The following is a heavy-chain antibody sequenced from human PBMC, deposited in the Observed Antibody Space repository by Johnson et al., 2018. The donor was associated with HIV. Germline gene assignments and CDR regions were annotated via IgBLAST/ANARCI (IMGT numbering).Heavy chain of an antibody. Sequence: VQLVESGGGLVQPGRSLRLSCAASGFTFDDYAMHWVRQAPGKGLEWVSGISWNSGSICDAASVKGGFTIARDNAKNSLYLQMNSLRADDTAVYYCAREGDYYDSSGYWAAFDIWGQGTMVTVSS. CDR1: GFTFDDYA. D-gene: IGHD3-22*01. CDR2: ISWNSGSI. J-gene: IGHJ3*02. V-gene: IGHV3-9*01. CDR3: AREGDYYDSSGYWAAFDI.